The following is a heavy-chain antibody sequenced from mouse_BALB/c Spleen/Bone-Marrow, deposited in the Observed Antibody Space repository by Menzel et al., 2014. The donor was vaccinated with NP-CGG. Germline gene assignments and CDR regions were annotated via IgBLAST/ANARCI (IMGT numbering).Heavy chain of an antibody. D-gene: IGHD2-14*01. CDR2: IDPANGNT. Sequence: VQLKQSGAELVKPGASVKLSCTASGFNIKDTYMHWVKQRPEQGLEWTGRIDPANGNTKYDPKFQGKATITADTSSNTAYLQLSSLTSEDTAVYYCATYYRYDRRFAYWGQGTLVTVSA. CDR3: ATYYRYDRRFAY. J-gene: IGHJ3*01. V-gene: IGHV14-3*02. CDR1: GFNIKDTY.